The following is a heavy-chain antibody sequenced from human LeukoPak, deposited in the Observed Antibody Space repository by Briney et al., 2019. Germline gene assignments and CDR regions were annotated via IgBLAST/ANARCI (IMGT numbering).Heavy chain of an antibody. CDR1: GGSISSYY. V-gene: IGHV4-59*01. J-gene: IGHJ6*03. CDR3: ARVGKDSYYYMDV. Sequence: SETLSHTCTVSGGSISSYYWSWIRQPPGKGLEWIGYIYYSGSTNYNPSLKSQVTISIDTSKNQFSLKLSSVTAADTAVYYCARVGKDSYYYMDVWGKGTTVTVSS. D-gene: IGHD1-26*01. CDR2: IYYSGST.